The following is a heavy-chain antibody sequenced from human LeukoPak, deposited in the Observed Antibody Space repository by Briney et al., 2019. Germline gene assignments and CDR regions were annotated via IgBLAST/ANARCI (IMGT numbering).Heavy chain of an antibody. Sequence: SETLSLTCTVSGGSISSYYWSWIRQPPGKGLEWIGYIYYSGSTNYNPSLKSRVIISVDTSKNQFSLKLSSVTAADTAVYYCARGVTMVRFDPWGQGTLVTVSS. CDR2: IYYSGST. D-gene: IGHD3-10*01. J-gene: IGHJ5*02. CDR1: GGSISSYY. CDR3: ARGVTMVRFDP. V-gene: IGHV4-59*01.